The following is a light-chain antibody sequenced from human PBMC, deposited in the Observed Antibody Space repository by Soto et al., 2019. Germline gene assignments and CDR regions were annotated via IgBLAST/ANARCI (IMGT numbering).Light chain of an antibody. Sequence: DIQMTQSPSTLSASVGDRVTITCRASQSLNSLLAWYQQKPGRAPKLLIYDASTLESGVPSRFSGSGSGTEFTLTISSLQTDDFATYYGQQYNSYSSWTFGQGTKVEIK. J-gene: IGKJ1*01. CDR3: QQYNSYSSWT. CDR2: DAS. V-gene: IGKV1-5*01. CDR1: QSLNSL.